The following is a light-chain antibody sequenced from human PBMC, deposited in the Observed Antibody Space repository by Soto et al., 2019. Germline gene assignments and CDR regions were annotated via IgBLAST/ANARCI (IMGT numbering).Light chain of an antibody. V-gene: IGKV3-15*01. CDR3: QQYNNWPALT. Sequence: EIVMTQSPATLSVSPGEGATLSCRASQSVSSNLAWYQQKPGQAPRLLIYGASTRATGIPARFSGTGSGTEFTLTISSLKSEDFAVYYCQQYNNWPALTFGGGTKVEIK. CDR2: GAS. J-gene: IGKJ4*01. CDR1: QSVSSN.